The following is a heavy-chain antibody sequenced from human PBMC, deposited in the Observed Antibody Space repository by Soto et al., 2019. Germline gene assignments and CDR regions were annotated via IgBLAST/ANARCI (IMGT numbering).Heavy chain of an antibody. Sequence: EVQLVESGGGLVQPGRSLRLSCAASGFTFDDYAMHWVRQAPGKGLEWVSGISWNSGSIGYADSVKGRFTISRDNAKNSLYLQMNSLRAEDTALYYCAKERGPLGYCSGGSCYGIYFQHWGQGTLVTVSS. CDR1: GFTFDDYA. CDR3: AKERGPLGYCSGGSCYGIYFQH. D-gene: IGHD2-15*01. CDR2: ISWNSGSI. J-gene: IGHJ1*01. V-gene: IGHV3-9*01.